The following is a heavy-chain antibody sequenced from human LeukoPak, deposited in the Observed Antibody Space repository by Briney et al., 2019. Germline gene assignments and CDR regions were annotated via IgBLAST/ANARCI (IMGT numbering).Heavy chain of an antibody. V-gene: IGHV3-9*01. D-gene: IGHD3-22*01. J-gene: IGHJ3*02. CDR3: ARASYYYDTTGLGAVDI. CDR1: GFTFNDHA. Sequence: GRSLRLSCVASGFTFNDHAMYWVRPAPGKGLEWVSGINWNSDRIGYADSVKGRFTISRDDAQKSLFLQMNSLRTEDTALYYCARASYYYDTTGLGAVDIWGQGTMVTVSS. CDR2: INWNSDRI.